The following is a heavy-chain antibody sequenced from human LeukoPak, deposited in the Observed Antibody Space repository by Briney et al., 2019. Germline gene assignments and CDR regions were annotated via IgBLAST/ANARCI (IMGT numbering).Heavy chain of an antibody. V-gene: IGHV3-53*04. J-gene: IGHJ4*02. D-gene: IGHD6-19*01. CDR2: IYSDGST. CDR1: GFTVSSNY. Sequence: GGSLRLSCAASGFTVSSNYMSWVRQAPGKGLEWVSVIYSDGSTYYADSVKGRFTISRHNSKNTLYLQMNSLRAEDTAVYYCARAGSGWRLDYWGQGTLVTVSS. CDR3: ARAGSGWRLDY.